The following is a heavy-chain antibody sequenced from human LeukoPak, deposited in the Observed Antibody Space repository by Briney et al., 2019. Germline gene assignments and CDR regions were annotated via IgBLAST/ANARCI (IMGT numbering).Heavy chain of an antibody. V-gene: IGHV1-46*01. J-gene: IGHJ6*02. CDR2: INPSGGST. CDR3: ARGTTYYYDSSGYYYGMDV. CDR1: GYTFTSYY. D-gene: IGHD3-22*01. Sequence: ASVKVSCKASGYTFTSYYMHWVRQAPGQGLEWMGIINPSGGSTSYAQKFQGRVTMTRDTSTSTVYMELSSLRSEDTAVYYCARGTTYYYDSSGYYYGMDVWGQGTTVTVSS.